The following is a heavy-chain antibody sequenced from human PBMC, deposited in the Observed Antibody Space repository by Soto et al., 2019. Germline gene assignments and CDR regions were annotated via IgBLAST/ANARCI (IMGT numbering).Heavy chain of an antibody. CDR2: IIPIFGTA. Sequence: QVQLVQSGAEVKKPGSSVKVSCKASGGTFSSYAISWVRQDPGQGLEWMGGIIPIFGTANYAQKFQGRVTITADKSTSTAYLELSRLRSEDTAVYYCRSSGGGFLRNWFDPWVQGTLVTVSS. CDR1: GGTFSSYA. D-gene: IGHD3-3*01. V-gene: IGHV1-69*06. J-gene: IGHJ5*02. CDR3: RSSGGGFLRNWFDP.